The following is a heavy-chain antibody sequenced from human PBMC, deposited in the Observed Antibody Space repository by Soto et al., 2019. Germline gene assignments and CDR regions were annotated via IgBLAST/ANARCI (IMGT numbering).Heavy chain of an antibody. CDR2: IYWNDDK. Sequence: SGPTLVNPTQTLTLTCTFSGFSLSTSGVGVGWIRQPPGKALEWLALIYWNDDKRYSPSLKSRLTIIKDTSKNQVVLTMTNMDPVDTATYYCAHRRGYSYDNWFDPWGQGTLVTVSS. V-gene: IGHV2-5*01. D-gene: IGHD5-18*01. J-gene: IGHJ5*02. CDR3: AHRRGYSYDNWFDP. CDR1: GFSLSTSGVG.